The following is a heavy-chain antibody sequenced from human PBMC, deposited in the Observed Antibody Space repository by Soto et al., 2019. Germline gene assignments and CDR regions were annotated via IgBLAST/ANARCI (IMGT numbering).Heavy chain of an antibody. CDR2: LNGAGGST. CDR1: GFTFSDYA. D-gene: IGHD3-10*01. V-gene: IGHV3-23*01. J-gene: IGHJ6*02. CDR3: AAPRDEYGPPISWLTSGMDV. Sequence: GGSLRLSCLASGFTFSDYAMTWVRHVPGRGLEWVSSLNGAGGSTYYADSVRGRFTISRDNSQNTLFLQMNRLTVDDTAIYYCAAPRDEYGPPISWLTSGMDVWGQANTVTLSS.